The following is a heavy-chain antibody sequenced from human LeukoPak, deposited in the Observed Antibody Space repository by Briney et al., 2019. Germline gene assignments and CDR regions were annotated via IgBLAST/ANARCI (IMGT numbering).Heavy chain of an antibody. J-gene: IGHJ4*02. CDR2: INHSGST. D-gene: IGHD5-12*01. CDR1: GGSFSGYY. V-gene: IGHV4-34*01. CDR3: ARGHLDRLYSGYDDY. Sequence: SETLSLTCAVYGGSFSGYYWSWIRQPPGKGLEWIGEINHSGSTNYNPSLKSRVTISVDTSKNQFSLKLSSVTAADTAVYYCARGHLDRLYSGYDDYWGQGTLATVSS.